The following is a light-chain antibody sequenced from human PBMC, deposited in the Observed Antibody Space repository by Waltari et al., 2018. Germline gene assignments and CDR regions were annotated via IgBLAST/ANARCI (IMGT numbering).Light chain of an antibody. J-gene: IGKJ2*01. CDR2: GIS. CDR3: QQTFSTPSYT. CDR1: QSNSRY. Sequence: LTQSPSSLSAFVSDTVTLTCRASQSNSRYLNWYQQKPGKAPKLLIYGISALQSGVPSRFSGSGSGTEFTLLITNLQPDDFATYYCQQTFSTPSYTFGQGTRLDIK. V-gene: IGKV1-39*01.